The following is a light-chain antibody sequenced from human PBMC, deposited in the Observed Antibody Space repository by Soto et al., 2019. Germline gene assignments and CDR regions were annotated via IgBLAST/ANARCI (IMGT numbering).Light chain of an antibody. CDR2: GAS. CDR3: QQYNNWPTT. Sequence: ERVMTQSPATLPVSPGERATLSCRASQSVTSNLAWYQQRPGQAPRLLIYGASTRATGIPARFSGSGSGTEFTLTISSLQSEDFALYYCQQYNNWPTTFGQGTKLEIK. J-gene: IGKJ2*01. V-gene: IGKV3-15*01. CDR1: QSVTSN.